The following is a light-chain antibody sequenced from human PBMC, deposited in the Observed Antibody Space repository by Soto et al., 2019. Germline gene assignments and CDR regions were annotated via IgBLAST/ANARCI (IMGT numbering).Light chain of an antibody. CDR3: QQFSSYPLT. CDR1: QTVRNNY. V-gene: IGKV3-20*01. CDR2: DAS. J-gene: IGKJ4*01. Sequence: EFVLTQSPGTLSLSPGERATPSCRASQTVRNNYLAWYQQKPGQAPRLLIYDASSRATGIPDRFSGGGSGTDFTLTISRLEPEDFAVYYCQQFSSYPLTFGGGTNVDI.